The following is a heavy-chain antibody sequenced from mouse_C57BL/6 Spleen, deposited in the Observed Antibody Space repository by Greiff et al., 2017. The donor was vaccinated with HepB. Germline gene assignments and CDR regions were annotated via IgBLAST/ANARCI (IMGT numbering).Heavy chain of an antibody. V-gene: IGHV1-42*01. CDR1: GYSFTGYY. Sequence: EVQLQQSGPELVKPGASVKISCKASGYSFTGYYMNWVKQSPEKSLEWIGEINPSTGGTTYNQKFKAKATLTVDKSSSTAYMQLKSLTSEDSAVYYCARMVTTGFAYWGQGTLVTVSA. CDR3: ARMVTTGFAY. CDR2: INPSTGGT. J-gene: IGHJ3*01. D-gene: IGHD2-2*01.